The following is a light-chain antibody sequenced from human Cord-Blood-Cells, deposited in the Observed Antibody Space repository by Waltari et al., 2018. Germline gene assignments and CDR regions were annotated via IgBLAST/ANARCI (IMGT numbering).Light chain of an antibody. V-gene: IGKV4-1*01. CDR3: QQYYSTPYT. CDR1: QSVLYSSNNKNY. Sequence: MTQSPDSLAVSLGERAXINXKXSQSVLYSSNNKNYLAWYQQKPGQPPKLLIYWASTRESGVPDRFSGSGSGTDFTLTISSLQAEDVAVYYCQQYYSTPYTFGQGTKLEIK. J-gene: IGKJ2*01. CDR2: WAS.